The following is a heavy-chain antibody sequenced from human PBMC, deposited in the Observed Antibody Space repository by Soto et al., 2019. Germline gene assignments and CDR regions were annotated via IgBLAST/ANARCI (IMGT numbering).Heavy chain of an antibody. V-gene: IGHV1-46*01. CDR2: INPSSGGT. J-gene: IGHJ5*02. D-gene: IGHD6-6*01. Sequence: GASVKVSCKASGYTFTSNNIHWVRRAPGQGLEWMGRINPSSGGTIYAQKFQGRVSMTRDTSTSTVYMELSSLRSDDTAVYYCERDIAADGRGRWFDPWGQGSLVTVSS. CDR1: GYTFTSNN. CDR3: ERDIAADGRGRWFDP.